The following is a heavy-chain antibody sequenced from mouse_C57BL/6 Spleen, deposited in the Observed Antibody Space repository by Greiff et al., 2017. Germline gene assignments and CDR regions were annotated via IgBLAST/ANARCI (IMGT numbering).Heavy chain of an antibody. D-gene: IGHD3-2*02. Sequence: VQLQQPGAELVKPGASVTLSCKASGYTFTSYWMQWVKQRPGQGLEWIGEIDPSDSYTNYNQKFKGKATLTVDTSSSTAYMQLSILTSEDAAVYYCARDSSVYTWFAYWGQGTLVTVSA. CDR2: IDPSDSYT. CDR1: GYTFTSYW. J-gene: IGHJ3*01. CDR3: ARDSSVYTWFAY. V-gene: IGHV1-50*01.